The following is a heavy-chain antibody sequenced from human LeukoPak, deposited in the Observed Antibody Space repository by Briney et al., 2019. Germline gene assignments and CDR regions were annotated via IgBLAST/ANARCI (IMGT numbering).Heavy chain of an antibody. J-gene: IGHJ3*02. CDR1: GFTFSSYG. V-gene: IGHV3-30*02. Sequence: GGSLRLSCAASGFTFSSYGMHWVRQAPGKGLEWVAFIRYDGSNKYYADSVKGRFTISRDNSKNTLYLQMNSLRAEDTAVYYCAKEITTMIVAVASGAFDIWGQGTMVTVSS. CDR3: AKEITTMIVAVASGAFDI. D-gene: IGHD3-22*01. CDR2: IRYDGSNK.